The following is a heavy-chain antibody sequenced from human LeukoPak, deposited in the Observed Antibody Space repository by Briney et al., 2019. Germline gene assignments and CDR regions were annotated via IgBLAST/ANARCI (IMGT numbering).Heavy chain of an antibody. J-gene: IGHJ5*02. V-gene: IGHV4-30-4*01. D-gene: IGHD1-1*01. CDR1: GGSISSGDYY. Sequence: SETLSLTCPVSGGSISSGDYYWSWIRQPPGKGLEWIGYIYYSGSTYYNPSLKSRVTISVDTSKNQCSLKLSSVTAADTAVYYCARGTILGNWFDPWGQGTLVTVSS. CDR3: ARGTILGNWFDP. CDR2: IYYSGST.